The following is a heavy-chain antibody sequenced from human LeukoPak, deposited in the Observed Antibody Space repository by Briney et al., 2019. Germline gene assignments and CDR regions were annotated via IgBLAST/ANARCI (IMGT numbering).Heavy chain of an antibody. CDR2: ISGSGGST. D-gene: IGHD1-7*01. CDR3: ARGGTNTRYFDY. J-gene: IGHJ4*02. V-gene: IGHV3-23*01. CDR1: GFHFNSHA. Sequence: GSLGPSCAAPGFHFNSHAMSWVRQAPGKGLGWVSAISGSGGSTYYADSVKGRFTISRDNSKNTLYLQMSSLRAEDTAAYYCARGGTNTRYFDYWGQGTLVTVSS.